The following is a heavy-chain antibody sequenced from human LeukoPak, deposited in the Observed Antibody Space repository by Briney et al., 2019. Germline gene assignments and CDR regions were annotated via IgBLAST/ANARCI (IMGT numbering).Heavy chain of an antibody. CDR3: ARANYDILTGSPYYFDY. D-gene: IGHD3-9*01. V-gene: IGHV4-59*01. J-gene: IGHJ4*02. Sequence: SETLSLTCTVSGGSISSYYWSWIRQPPAKGLEWIGYIYYSGSTNYNPSLKSRVTISVDTSKNQFSLKLSSVTAADTAVYYCARANYDILTGSPYYFDYWGQGTLVTVSS. CDR1: GGSISSYY. CDR2: IYYSGST.